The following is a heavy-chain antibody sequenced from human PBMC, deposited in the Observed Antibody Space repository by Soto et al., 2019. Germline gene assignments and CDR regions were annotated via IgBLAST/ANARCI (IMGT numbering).Heavy chain of an antibody. Sequence: GESVKISCKGSGYNFATDWIGWVRQMPGKGLEWMGIIYPADSDTRYSPSSQGQVTISADKSISTAYLQWSSLKASDTAMYYCARYWHSYSLNYYRGMDVWGQGTTVTVSS. D-gene: IGHD5-18*01. J-gene: IGHJ6*02. CDR3: ARYWHSYSLNYYRGMDV. CDR1: GYNFATDW. CDR2: IYPADSDT. V-gene: IGHV5-51*01.